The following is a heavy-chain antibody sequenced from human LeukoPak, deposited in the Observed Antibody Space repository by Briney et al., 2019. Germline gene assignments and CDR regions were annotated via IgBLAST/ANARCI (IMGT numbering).Heavy chain of an antibody. V-gene: IGHV1-18*01. Sequence: ASVKVACKASGYTFTSYGISWVRQAPGQGLEWMGWISAYNGNTNYAHKLQGRVTMTTDTSTSTAYMELRSLRSDDTAVYYCARDGTTELALYYFDYWGQGTLVTVSS. D-gene: IGHD4-17*01. CDR2: ISAYNGNT. J-gene: IGHJ4*02. CDR1: GYTFTSYG. CDR3: ARDGTTELALYYFDY.